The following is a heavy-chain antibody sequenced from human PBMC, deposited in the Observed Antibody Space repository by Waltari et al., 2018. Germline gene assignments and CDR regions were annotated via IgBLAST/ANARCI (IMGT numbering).Heavy chain of an antibody. Sequence: QTTLKESCPTLVKPTQTLTLTCTVSGISLSTGGVGVCWIRQPPGKGLESLALIYWNDDKRYSPAPKSRHTTTKTAYKNQVVLRLNDTDPVDTATYDSAHRTSSVTKNWGQGTLVTVSS. D-gene: IGHD4-17*01. CDR2: IYWNDDK. CDR1: GISLSTGGVG. V-gene: IGHV2-5*01. CDR3: AHRTSSVTKN. J-gene: IGHJ4*02.